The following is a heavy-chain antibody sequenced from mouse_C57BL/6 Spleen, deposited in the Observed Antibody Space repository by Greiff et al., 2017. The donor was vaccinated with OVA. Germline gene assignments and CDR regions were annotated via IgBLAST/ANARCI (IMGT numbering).Heavy chain of an antibody. Sequence: QVTLKESGPGILQPSQTLSLTCSFSGFSLSTYGMGVGWIRQPSGMGLEWLVHICWDDDKYYDPALKSLITISKDTYKNQVFLKIANLDTADTATYYCACGYSMDDWGQGTSVTVSS. V-gene: IGHV8-8*01. CDR3: ACGYSMDD. CDR2: ICWDDDK. CDR1: GFSLSTYGMG. J-gene: IGHJ4*01.